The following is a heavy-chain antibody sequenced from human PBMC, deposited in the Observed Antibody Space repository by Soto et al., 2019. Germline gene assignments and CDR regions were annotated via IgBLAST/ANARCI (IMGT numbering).Heavy chain of an antibody. CDR2: IKQDGSEK. V-gene: IGHV3-7*01. Sequence: GSLRLTCAASGXTVSSYCMSWVRQAPGKGLEWVANIKQDGSEKCYVDSVKCRFTISRDNAKNSLYLQMNSLRAEDTAVYYFARCYRRKWNYDYWGQGTLVTVSS. CDR1: GXTVSSYC. D-gene: IGHD1-7*01. J-gene: IGHJ4*02. CDR3: ARCYRRKWNYDY.